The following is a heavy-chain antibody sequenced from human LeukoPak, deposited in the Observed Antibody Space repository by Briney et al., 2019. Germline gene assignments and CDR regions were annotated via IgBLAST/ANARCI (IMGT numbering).Heavy chain of an antibody. V-gene: IGHV1-2*02. CDR3: AREGSGFDSDY. J-gene: IGHJ4*02. CDR1: GYTFIGYY. CDR2: INPNSGGT. D-gene: IGHD5-12*01. Sequence: ASVKVSCKASGYTFIGYYIHWVRQAPGQGLEWMGWINPNSGGTKYVQKFQGRVTITRDTSITTAHMELTRLRSDDTAVYYCAREGSGFDSDYWGQGTLVTVSS.